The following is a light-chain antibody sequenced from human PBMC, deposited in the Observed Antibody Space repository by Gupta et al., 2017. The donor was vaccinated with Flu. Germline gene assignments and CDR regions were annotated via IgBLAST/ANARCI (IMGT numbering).Light chain of an antibody. CDR1: QSLLHSNGYNY. CDR3: MQALQRHT. Sequence: DIVMTQSPLSLPVTPGEPASISCRSSQSLLHSNGYNYLDWYLQKPGQSPQLLIYLGSNRASGVPDRFSGSGSGTDFTLKISRVEAEDVGVYYCMQALQRHTFGGGTKVEIK. J-gene: IGKJ4*01. V-gene: IGKV2-28*01. CDR2: LGS.